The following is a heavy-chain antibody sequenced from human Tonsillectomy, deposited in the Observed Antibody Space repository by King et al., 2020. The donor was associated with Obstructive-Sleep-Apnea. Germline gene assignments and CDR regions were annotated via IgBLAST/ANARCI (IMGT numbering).Heavy chain of an antibody. Sequence: VQLVESGGGLVQPGRSLRLSCAASGFTFDDYAMHWVRQAPGKGLEWVSGISWCSGSIGHADSVKGRFTISRNNSKNSLFLQMNSLRAEDTALYYCAKAASFYSSSWAWVEWGQGTLVTVSS. CDR1: GFTFDDYA. J-gene: IGHJ4*02. V-gene: IGHV3-9*01. CDR3: AKAASFYSSSWAWVE. CDR2: ISWCSGSI. D-gene: IGHD6-13*01.